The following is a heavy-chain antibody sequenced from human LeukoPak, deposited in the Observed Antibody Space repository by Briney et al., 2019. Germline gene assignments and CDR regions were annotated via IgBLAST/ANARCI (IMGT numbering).Heavy chain of an antibody. Sequence: GGSLRLSCAAAGLPVSSNAMHGVRQAPGKGPEWVAAIPYDGSDQTYADSVKGRFTISRDNSKNTLYLQMNSLRVEDTAVYFCAREGGYSYDRRHYYYYMDVWGKGTTVTVSS. D-gene: IGHD5-18*01. CDR2: IPYDGSDQ. V-gene: IGHV3-30*06. CDR3: AREGGYSYDRRHYYYYMDV. J-gene: IGHJ6*03. CDR1: GLPVSSNA.